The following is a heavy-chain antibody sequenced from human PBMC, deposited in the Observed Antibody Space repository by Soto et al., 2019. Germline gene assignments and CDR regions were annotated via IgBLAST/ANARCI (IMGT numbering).Heavy chain of an antibody. CDR1: GFTVSNNY. D-gene: IGHD2-15*01. Sequence: GGSLRLSCAASGFTVSNNYMTWVRQAPGKGLEWVSVLYIGGSTYYADSVKGRFTISRDNSKNTLYLQMHSLSAEDTAMYYCARARGGGGMTYNYYFDYWGHGTQVTVSS. CDR3: ARARGGGGMTYNYYFDY. V-gene: IGHV3-53*01. J-gene: IGHJ4*01. CDR2: LYIGGST.